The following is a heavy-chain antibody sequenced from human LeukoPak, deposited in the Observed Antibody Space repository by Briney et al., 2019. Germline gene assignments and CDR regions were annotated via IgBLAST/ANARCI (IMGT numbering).Heavy chain of an antibody. CDR1: GFTFSSYA. V-gene: IGHV3-64D*09. CDR3: VKDEIVVVPAAMQGSYYYYGMDV. J-gene: IGHJ6*02. CDR2: ISSNGGST. D-gene: IGHD2-2*01. Sequence: PGGSLRLSCSASGFTFSSYAMHWVRQAPGKGLEYVSAISSNGGSTYYADSVKGRFTISRDNSKNTLYLQMSSLRAEDTAVYYCVKDEIVVVPAAMQGSYYYYGMDVWGQGTTVTVSS.